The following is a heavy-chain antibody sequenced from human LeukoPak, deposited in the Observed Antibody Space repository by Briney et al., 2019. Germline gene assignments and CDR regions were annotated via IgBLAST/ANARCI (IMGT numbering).Heavy chain of an antibody. CDR3: ARQLYGSDY. Sequence: PSETLSLTCAVSGVSFSTYYWSWIRQSPEKGLEWIGEVNHSGYTNYNPSLKGRVTISVDPSKNQFSLKLSSVTAADTAVYYCARQLYGSDYWGQGTLVTVSS. V-gene: IGHV4-34*01. CDR1: GVSFSTYY. D-gene: IGHD4-17*01. J-gene: IGHJ4*02. CDR2: VNHSGYT.